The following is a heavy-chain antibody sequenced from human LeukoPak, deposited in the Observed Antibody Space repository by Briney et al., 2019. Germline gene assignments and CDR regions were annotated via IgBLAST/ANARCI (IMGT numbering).Heavy chain of an antibody. D-gene: IGHD5-12*01. CDR3: AKDQSPSGYDFNYFNL. Sequence: PGGSLRLSCAASGFYFSTYVMGWVRQAPGKGLEWVAGISGGGGTTFYADSVQGRFTISRDNSNNTLFLQMNSLRVEDTAVYYCAKDQSPSGYDFNYFNLWGQGTLVTVSS. CDR2: ISGGGGTT. CDR1: GFYFSTYV. J-gene: IGHJ4*02. V-gene: IGHV3-23*01.